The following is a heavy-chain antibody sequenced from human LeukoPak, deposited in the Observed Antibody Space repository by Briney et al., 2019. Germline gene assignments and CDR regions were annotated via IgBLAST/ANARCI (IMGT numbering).Heavy chain of an antibody. CDR2: IYYSGST. V-gene: IGHV4-59*08. J-gene: IGHJ4*02. D-gene: IGHD2-8*01. Sequence: SETLSLTCTVSGGSISSYYWSWIRQPPGKGLEWIGYIYYSGSTNYNPSLKSRVTISVDTSKNQFSLKLTSVTAADTAVYYCARGLGYCSNGVCYTFAYWGQGTLVTVSS. CDR3: ARGLGYCSNGVCYTFAY. CDR1: GGSISSYY.